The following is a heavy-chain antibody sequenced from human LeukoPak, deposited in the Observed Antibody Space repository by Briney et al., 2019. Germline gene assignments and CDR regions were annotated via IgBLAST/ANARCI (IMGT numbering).Heavy chain of an antibody. J-gene: IGHJ2*01. CDR1: GDSISSSSYY. D-gene: IGHD3-22*01. CDR2: INYSGST. Sequence: SETLSLTCTVSGDSISSSSYYWGWIRQPPGKGLEWIGSINYSGSTFYNPSLKSRVTISVDTSKNQFSLKLSSVTAADTAVYYCARESGSSGYYSYRYFDLWGRGTLVTVSS. CDR3: ARESGSSGYYSYRYFDL. V-gene: IGHV4-39*07.